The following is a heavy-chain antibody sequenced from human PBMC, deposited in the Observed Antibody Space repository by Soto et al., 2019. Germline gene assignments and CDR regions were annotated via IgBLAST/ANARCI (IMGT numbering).Heavy chain of an antibody. J-gene: IGHJ5*02. CDR2: ISNSGST. Sequence: SETLSLTCTVSGGSVTSDEDYWTWIRQSPGKGLEWIGYISNSGSTGYNPSLKTRLSMSVDRSKNQFTLRLTSVTAADTAIYYCARSSGGVFGIIIEGSNWLAPWGQGTLVTVSS. CDR3: ARSSGGVFGIIIEGSNWLAP. CDR1: GGSVTSDEDY. D-gene: IGHD3-3*01. V-gene: IGHV4-30-4*01.